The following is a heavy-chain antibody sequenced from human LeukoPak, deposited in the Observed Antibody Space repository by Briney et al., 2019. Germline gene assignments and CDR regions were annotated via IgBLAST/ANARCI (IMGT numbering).Heavy chain of an antibody. V-gene: IGHV4-39*01. D-gene: IGHD6-13*01. Sequence: SETLSLTCIVSGGSISSSSFYWAWIRQPPGMGLEWIGSVYYSGSTYYNPSLKSRVTIPVDRSKNQFSLKLSSVTAADTAVYYCARHRTVAAGVAFDYWGQGTLVTVSS. CDR1: GGSISSSSFY. CDR2: VYYSGST. CDR3: ARHRTVAAGVAFDY. J-gene: IGHJ4*02.